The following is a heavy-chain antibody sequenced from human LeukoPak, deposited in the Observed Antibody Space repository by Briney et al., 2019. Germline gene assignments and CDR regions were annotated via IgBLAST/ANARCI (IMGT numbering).Heavy chain of an antibody. CDR2: IYYSGST. CDR3: ARVVAATDYYYYYMDV. J-gene: IGHJ6*03. CDR1: GGSVSSGSYY. D-gene: IGHD2-15*01. Sequence: SETLSLTCTVSGGSVSSGSYYWSWIRQPPGKGREWIGYIYYSGSTNYNPSLKSRVTISVDTSKNQFSLKLSSVTAADTAVYYCARVVAATDYYYYYMDVWGKGTTVTVSS. V-gene: IGHV4-61*01.